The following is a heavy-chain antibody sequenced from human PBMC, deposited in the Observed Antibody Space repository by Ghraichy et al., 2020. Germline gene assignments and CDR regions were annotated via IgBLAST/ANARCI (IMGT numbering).Heavy chain of an antibody. V-gene: IGHV2-5*01. J-gene: IGHJ4*02. CDR3: AHPLRSYYGSGSYYEYFDY. CDR1: GFSLSTSGVG. Sequence: SGPTRVKPTQTLTLTCTFSGFSLSTSGVGVGWIRQPPGKALEWLALIYWNDDKRYSPSLKSRLTITKDTSKNQVVLTMTNMDPVDTATYYCAHPLRSYYGSGSYYEYFDYWGQGTLVTVSS. CDR2: IYWNDDK. D-gene: IGHD3-10*01.